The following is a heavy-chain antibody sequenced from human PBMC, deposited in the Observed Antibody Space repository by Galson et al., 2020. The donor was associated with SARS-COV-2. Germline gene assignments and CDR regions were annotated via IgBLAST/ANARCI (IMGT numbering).Heavy chain of an antibody. CDR2: VSWDGGST. Sequence: GGSLRLSCAASGFTFDDYSMYWVRQAPGKGLEWVSLVSWDGGSTYYAESLKGRFTISRDNSENSLYLQINSLRTEDTALYYCAKGDVRFLEWVGIASWGQGTLVTVPS. D-gene: IGHD3-3*01. CDR1: GFTFDDYS. CDR3: AKGDVRFLEWVGIAS. J-gene: IGHJ4*02. V-gene: IGHV3-43*01.